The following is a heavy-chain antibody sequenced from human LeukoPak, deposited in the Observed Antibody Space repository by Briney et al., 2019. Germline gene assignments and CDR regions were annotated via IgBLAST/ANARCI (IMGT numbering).Heavy chain of an antibody. J-gene: IGHJ4*02. D-gene: IGHD2-15*01. Sequence: SETLSLTCTVSGGSISSYYWSWIRQPPGKGLEWIGYIYYSGNTNYNPSLKSRVTISVDTSKNQFSLKLSSVTAADTAVYYRARDRGGSCWFDYWGQGTLDTVSS. CDR2: IYYSGNT. V-gene: IGHV4-59*01. CDR3: ARDRGGSCWFDY. CDR1: GGSISSYY.